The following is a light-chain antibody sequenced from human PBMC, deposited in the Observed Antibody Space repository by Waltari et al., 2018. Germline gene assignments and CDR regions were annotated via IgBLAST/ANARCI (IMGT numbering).Light chain of an antibody. J-gene: IGLJ2*01. Sequence: SYVVTQPPSVSVAPGKTARITCGGNNIGRKIVHWYQQKPGQAPVLVIYYDSDRPSGIPERFSGSNSGNPATLTITRVEAGDEADYYCQVRLSSSDHPVFGGGTKLTVL. CDR3: QVRLSSSDHPV. CDR1: NIGRKI. CDR2: YDS. V-gene: IGLV3-21*04.